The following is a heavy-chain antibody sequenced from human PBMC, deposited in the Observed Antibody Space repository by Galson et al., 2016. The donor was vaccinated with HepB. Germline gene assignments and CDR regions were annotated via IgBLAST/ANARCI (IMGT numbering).Heavy chain of an antibody. V-gene: IGHV4-39*01. J-gene: IGHJ5*02. D-gene: IGHD6-6*01. CDR2: ISYSGST. CDR1: GGSISSTSNHY. Sequence: SETLSLTCTVSGGSISSTSNHYWGWIRQSPGKGLEWIGSISYSGSTHYSPSLKSRVTISGDTSKNQSYLKLNSMSAADTTVYYCARALEYRDAGSPYNWFEPWGQGTLVTVSP. CDR3: ARALEYRDAGSPYNWFEP.